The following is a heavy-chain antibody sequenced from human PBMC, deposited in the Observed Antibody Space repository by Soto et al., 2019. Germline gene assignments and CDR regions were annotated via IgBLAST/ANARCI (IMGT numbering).Heavy chain of an antibody. CDR1: GFTFSDHY. CDR3: ARGHHSMDV. Sequence: QVQLVESGGGLAKPGGSLRLSCAASGFTFSDHYMTWIRQAPGKGLEWISYINPTGSYTHYADSVKGRFSISRDNAENSLYLQMTSLRPEDTALYYCARGHHSMDVWGQGATVTVSS. J-gene: IGHJ6*02. CDR2: INPTGSYT. V-gene: IGHV3-11*06.